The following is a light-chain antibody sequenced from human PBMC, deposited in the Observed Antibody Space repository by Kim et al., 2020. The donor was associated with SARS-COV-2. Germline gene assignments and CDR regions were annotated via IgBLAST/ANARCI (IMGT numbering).Light chain of an antibody. V-gene: IGKV3-15*01. Sequence: EIVMTQSPATLSVSPGEGATLSCRASQSVGGSLAWYQQKPGQAPRLLIYGTSARASGIPARFSGSGTGTEYTLTISSLQSEDFAIYYCQQYNKWPDTFGQGTKLEI. CDR2: GTS. CDR3: QQYNKWPDT. CDR1: QSVGGS. J-gene: IGKJ2*01.